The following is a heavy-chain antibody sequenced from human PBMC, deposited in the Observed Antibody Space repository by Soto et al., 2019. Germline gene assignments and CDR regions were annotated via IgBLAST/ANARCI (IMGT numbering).Heavy chain of an antibody. J-gene: IGHJ5*02. CDR1: GYTFTGYY. CDR3: ASELLAAAEFEFDP. Sequence: GASVKVSCKASGYTFTGYYMHWVRQAPGQGLEWMGWINPNSGGTNYAQKFQGRVTMTRDTSISTAYMELSRLRSDDTAVYYCASELLAAAEFEFDPWGQGTLVTVSS. CDR2: INPNSGGT. V-gene: IGHV1-2*02. D-gene: IGHD6-13*01.